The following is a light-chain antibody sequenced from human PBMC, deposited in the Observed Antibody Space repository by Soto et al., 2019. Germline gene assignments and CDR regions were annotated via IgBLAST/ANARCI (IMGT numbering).Light chain of an antibody. V-gene: IGLV2-14*01. Sequence: QSALTQPASVSGSPRQSITISCTGTSSDVGGYNYVSWYQQHPGKAPKLMIYEVSNRPSGVSNRFSGSKSGNTASLAISGLQAEDEADYYCSSYTSRSVVVFEGGTKLTVL. CDR1: SSDVGGYNY. CDR3: SSYTSRSVVV. J-gene: IGLJ2*01. CDR2: EVS.